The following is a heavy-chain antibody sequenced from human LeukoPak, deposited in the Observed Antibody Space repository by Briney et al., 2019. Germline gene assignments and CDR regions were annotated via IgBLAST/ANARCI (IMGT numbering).Heavy chain of an antibody. CDR2: IYYSGST. Sequence: SETLSLTCTVSGGSISSYYWSWIRQPPEKGLEWIGYIYYSGSTNYNPSLKSRVTISVDTSRNQFSLKLSSVTAADTAVYYCARTLSGWPYYFDYWGQGTLVTVSS. CDR1: GGSISSYY. J-gene: IGHJ4*02. V-gene: IGHV4-59*01. D-gene: IGHD6-19*01. CDR3: ARTLSGWPYYFDY.